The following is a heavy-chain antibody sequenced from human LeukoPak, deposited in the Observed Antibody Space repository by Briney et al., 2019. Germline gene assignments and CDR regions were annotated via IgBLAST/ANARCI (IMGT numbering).Heavy chain of an antibody. V-gene: IGHV3-48*01. CDR3: ARDNWNDVRTYYYYGMDV. J-gene: IGHJ6*02. CDR1: GFTFCSYS. Sequence: GGSLRLSCAASGFTFCSYSMNWVRQAPGKGLEWVSYISSSSSTIYYADSVKGRFTISRDNAKNSLYLQMNSLRAEDTAVYYCARDNWNDVRTYYYYGMDVWGQGTTVTVSS. D-gene: IGHD1-20*01. CDR2: ISSSSSTI.